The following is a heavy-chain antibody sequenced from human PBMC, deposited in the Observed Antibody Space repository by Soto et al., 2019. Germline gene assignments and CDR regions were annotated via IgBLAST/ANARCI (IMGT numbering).Heavy chain of an antibody. V-gene: IGHV3-53*01. Sequence: EVQLVESGGGLIQPGGSLRLSCAASGFAVSSKYMTWVRQAPGKGLEWVSVIYGGGTTYYADSVKGRFTISRDTSKNTLYLQMNSLSAKDTVVYYCVQTTGWPGFDFWGQGTLVTVSS. CDR3: VQTTGWPGFDF. J-gene: IGHJ4*02. D-gene: IGHD6-19*01. CDR2: IYGGGTT. CDR1: GFAVSSKY.